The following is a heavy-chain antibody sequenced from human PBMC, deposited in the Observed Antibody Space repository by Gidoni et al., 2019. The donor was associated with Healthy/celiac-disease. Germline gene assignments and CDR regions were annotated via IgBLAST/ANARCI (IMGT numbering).Heavy chain of an antibody. V-gene: IGHV3-21*01. D-gene: IGHD1-26*01. J-gene: IGHJ4*02. CDR2: ISSSSSYI. CDR1: GFTFSSYS. CDR3: ARVTSGSYLLNDY. Sequence: EVQLVESGGGLVKPGGSLRRSCAASGFTFSSYSMNWVRQAPGKGLEWVSSISSSSSYIYYADSVKGRFTISRDNAKNSLYLQMNSLRAEDTAVYYCARVTSGSYLLNDYWGQGTLVTVSS.